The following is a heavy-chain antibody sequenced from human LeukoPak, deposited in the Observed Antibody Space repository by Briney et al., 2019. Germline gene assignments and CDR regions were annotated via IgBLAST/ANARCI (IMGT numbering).Heavy chain of an antibody. CDR2: IYSGGNT. V-gene: IGHV3-53*01. Sequence: GGSLRLSCTVSGFTVSSNSISWVRQAPGKGLEWVSFIYSGGNTHYSDSVKGRFTISRDNSKNTPYLQMNSLRAEDTAVYYCARRAGEYSHPYDYWGQGTLVTVSS. D-gene: IGHD4-17*01. CDR3: ARRAGEYSHPYDY. CDR1: GFTVSSNS. J-gene: IGHJ4*02.